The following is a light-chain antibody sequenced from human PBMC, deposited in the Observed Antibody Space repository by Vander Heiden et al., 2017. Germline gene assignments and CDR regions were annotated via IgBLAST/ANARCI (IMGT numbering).Light chain of an antibody. V-gene: IGLV2-14*01. CDR3: SSYTSITTLGVV. CDR1: SSDVGGYKF. J-gene: IGLJ2*01. CDR2: DVT. Sequence: SALTQPASVSGSPGQSSAISCAGTSSDVGGYKFVSCYQQHPGKAPHLMLYDVTNRPSGVSNRFSGSKSGNTASLTISGLPAEDEADYYCSSYTSITTLGVVFGGGTKLTVL.